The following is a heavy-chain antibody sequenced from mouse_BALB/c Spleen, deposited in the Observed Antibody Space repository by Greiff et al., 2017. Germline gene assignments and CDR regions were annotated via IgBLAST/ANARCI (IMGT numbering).Heavy chain of an antibody. J-gene: IGHJ4*01. CDR2: ISYDGSN. CDR3: ARAFDGYYAMDY. V-gene: IGHV3-6*02. Sequence: DVQLQESGPGLVKPSQSLSLTCSVTGYSITSGYYWNWIRQFPGNKLEWMGYISYDGSNNYNPSLKNRISITRDTSKNQFFLKLNSVTTEDTATYYCARAFDGYYAMDYWGQGTSVTVSS. CDR1: GYSITSGYY. D-gene: IGHD2-3*01.